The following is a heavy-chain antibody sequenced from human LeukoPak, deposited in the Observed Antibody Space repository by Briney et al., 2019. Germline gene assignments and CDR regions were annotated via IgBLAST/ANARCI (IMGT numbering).Heavy chain of an antibody. D-gene: IGHD5-18*01. CDR3: ASGRGYSYGLYYYGMDV. V-gene: IGHV3-66*01. Sequence: GGSLRLSCAASGFTFSGHSMTWVRQAPGKGLEWVSVIYSGGSTYYADSVKGRFTTSRDNSKNTLYLQMNSLRAEDTAVYYCASGRGYSYGLYYYGMDVWGQGTTVTVSS. CDR2: IYSGGST. J-gene: IGHJ6*02. CDR1: GFTFSGHS.